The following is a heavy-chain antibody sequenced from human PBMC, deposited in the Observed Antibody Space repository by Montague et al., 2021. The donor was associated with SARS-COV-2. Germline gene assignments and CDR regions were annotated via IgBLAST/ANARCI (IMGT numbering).Heavy chain of an antibody. V-gene: IGHV4-39*07. CDR2: VDYSELT. J-gene: IGHJ3*02. Sequence: SETLSLTCTVSRDSISSHNYFWAWIRQPPGKGLEWIGSVDYSELTFYNPSLESRVTISVDTSKKQFSLKVNSVTAADTAVYYCAKDGEALAWGTFDIWGQGTMVTVSS. D-gene: IGHD3-10*01. CDR1: RDSISSHNYF. CDR3: AKDGEALAWGTFDI.